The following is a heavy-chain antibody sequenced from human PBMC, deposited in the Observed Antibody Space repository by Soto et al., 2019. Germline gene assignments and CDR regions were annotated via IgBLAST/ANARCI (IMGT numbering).Heavy chain of an antibody. Sequence: KSSETLSLTCAVSGGSISSGGYSWIWIRHSPGKGLEWLGYIYHSGNTNANPTLNSRATMSIDTSKNQFSLRLRSVTAADTAVYYCARADYEILTGSYAMDVWGQGTTVTVSS. CDR3: ARADYEILTGSYAMDV. J-gene: IGHJ6*02. V-gene: IGHV4-30-2*06. D-gene: IGHD3-9*01. CDR2: IYHSGNT. CDR1: GGSISSGGYS.